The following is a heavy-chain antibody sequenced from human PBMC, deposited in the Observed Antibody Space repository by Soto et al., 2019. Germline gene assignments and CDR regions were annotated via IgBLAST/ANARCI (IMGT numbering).Heavy chain of an antibody. D-gene: IGHD5-18*01. CDR2: FDPEDGET. Sequence: SVKVSCKVSGYTLTELSMHWVRQAPGKGLEWMGGFDPEDGETIYAQKFQGRVTMTEDTSTDTAYMELSSLRSEDTAVYYCATDQIVMQEYTAMVRNPYYYYGMDVWGQGTTVTVSS. V-gene: IGHV1-24*01. CDR1: GYTLTELS. CDR3: ATDQIVMQEYTAMVRNPYYYYGMDV. J-gene: IGHJ6*02.